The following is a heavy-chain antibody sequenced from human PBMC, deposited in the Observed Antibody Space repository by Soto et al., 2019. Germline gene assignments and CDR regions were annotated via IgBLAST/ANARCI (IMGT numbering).Heavy chain of an antibody. J-gene: IGHJ6*03. V-gene: IGHV3-23*01. Sequence: GGSLRLSCAVSGFTFSNYAMTWVRQAPGKGLEWVSGISGSGGRTNYADSVKGRFTISRDNSKNTLYLQMNSLRAEDTAVYYCAKVDPDSYYYYMDVWGKETTVTVSS. D-gene: IGHD3-9*01. CDR2: ISGSGGRT. CDR1: GFTFSNYA. CDR3: AKVDPDSYYYYMDV.